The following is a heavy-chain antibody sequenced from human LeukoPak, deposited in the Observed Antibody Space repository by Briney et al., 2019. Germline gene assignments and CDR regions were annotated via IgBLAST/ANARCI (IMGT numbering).Heavy chain of an antibody. Sequence: GGSLRLSCAASGFTFSSYAMSWVRQAPGKGLEWVSAISGSGGSTYYADSVKGRFTISRDNSKNTLYLQMNSLRAEDTAVYYCARDSSSWYSPWDYWGQGTLVTVSS. D-gene: IGHD6-13*01. V-gene: IGHV3-23*01. CDR3: ARDSSSWYSPWDY. J-gene: IGHJ4*02. CDR2: ISGSGGST. CDR1: GFTFSSYA.